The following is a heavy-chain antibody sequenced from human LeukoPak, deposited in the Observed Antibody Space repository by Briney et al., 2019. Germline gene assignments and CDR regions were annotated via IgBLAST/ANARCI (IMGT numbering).Heavy chain of an antibody. CDR2: IYYSGST. CDR3: ARRREVWLLIYFDY. J-gene: IGHJ4*02. CDR1: GGSISSYY. Sequence: SETLSLTCTVSGGSISSYYWSWIRQPPGKGLEWIGYIYYSGSTNYNPSLQSRVTISVDTSKNQFSLKLSSVTAADTAVYYCARRREVWLLIYFDYWGQGTLVTVSS. D-gene: IGHD3-22*01. V-gene: IGHV4-59*12.